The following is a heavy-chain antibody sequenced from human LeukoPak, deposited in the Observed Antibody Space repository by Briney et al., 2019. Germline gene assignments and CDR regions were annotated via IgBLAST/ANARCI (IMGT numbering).Heavy chain of an antibody. J-gene: IGHJ4*02. V-gene: IGHV3-48*03. CDR2: ISSSGSTI. CDR3: AGGGYTVTTYRVY. Sequence: PGGSLRLSCAASGFTFSSYEMNWVRQAPGKGLEWVSYISSSGSTIYYADSVKGRFTISRDNAKNSLYLQMNSLRAEDTAVYYCAGGGYTVTTYRVYWGQGTLVTVSS. CDR1: GFTFSSYE. D-gene: IGHD4-17*01.